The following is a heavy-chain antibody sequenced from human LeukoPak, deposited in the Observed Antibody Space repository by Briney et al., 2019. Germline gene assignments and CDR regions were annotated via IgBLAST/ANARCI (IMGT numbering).Heavy chain of an antibody. Sequence: GGSLRLSCAASGFTFSNYWMSWVRRAPGKGLEWVANIKQDGSETYYVDSVRGRFTISRDNAKNSLYLQMNSLRAEDTAVYCCARDFWGAYRVDYSDYWGQGTLVTVSS. V-gene: IGHV3-7*01. J-gene: IGHJ4*02. CDR3: ARDFWGAYRVDYSDY. CDR2: IKQDGSET. CDR1: GFTFSNYW. D-gene: IGHD3-3*01.